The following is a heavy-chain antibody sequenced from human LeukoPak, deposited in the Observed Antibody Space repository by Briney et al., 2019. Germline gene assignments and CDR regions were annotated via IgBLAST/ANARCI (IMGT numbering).Heavy chain of an antibody. Sequence: PSETLSLTCTVSGGSISSSSYYWGWIRQPPGKGLEWIGSIYYSGSTYYNPSLKSRVTISVDTSKNQFSLKLSSVTAADTAVYYCARWTGGSRYYFDYWGQGTLVTVSS. CDR1: GGSISSSSYY. CDR2: IYYSGST. D-gene: IGHD3-16*01. V-gene: IGHV4-39*07. J-gene: IGHJ4*02. CDR3: ARWTGGSRYYFDY.